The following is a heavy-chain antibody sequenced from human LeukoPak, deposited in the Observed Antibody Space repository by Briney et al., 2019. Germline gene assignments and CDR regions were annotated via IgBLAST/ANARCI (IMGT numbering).Heavy chain of an antibody. V-gene: IGHV3-23*01. CDR3: ARVDYGLDY. CDR1: GFTFNSYA. J-gene: IGHJ4*02. Sequence: GGSLRLSCEASGFTFNSYAMSWVRQAPGKGLEWVSSISGSGGSTYYADSVKGRFTISRDNAKNTLYLQMNSLRADDTAVYYCARVDYGLDYWGQGTLVTVSS. CDR2: ISGSGGST. D-gene: IGHD4-17*01.